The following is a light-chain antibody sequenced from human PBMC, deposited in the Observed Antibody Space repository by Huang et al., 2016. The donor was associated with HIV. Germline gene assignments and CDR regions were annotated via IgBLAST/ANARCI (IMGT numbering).Light chain of an antibody. V-gene: IGKV3-15*01. J-gene: IGKJ2*01. CDR3: QQYHEWPRT. CDR1: QGIGNS. Sequence: ERVLTQSPSTLSVSPGERATLSCRTSQGIGNSLAWYQPKPGQAPRLLIYETFIRASDIPARFSGGGSEIDFTLTISGLQSEDSAVYYCQQYHEWPRTFGQGTKVEIK. CDR2: ETF.